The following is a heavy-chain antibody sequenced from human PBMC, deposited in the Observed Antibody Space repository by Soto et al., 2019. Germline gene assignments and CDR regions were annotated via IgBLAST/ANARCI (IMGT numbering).Heavy chain of an antibody. Sequence: PGESLKISCQAFGYSFTAKWIGWVRQMPGKGLEWMGIIYPDDSDTRYSPSFQGQVTISADKSIRTAYLQWSNLEASDTAIYYCARYWHSYNSNYYYGLDVWGQGTTVTVSS. D-gene: IGHD5-18*01. J-gene: IGHJ6*02. CDR2: IYPDDSDT. CDR3: ARYWHSYNSNYYYGLDV. V-gene: IGHV5-51*01. CDR1: GYSFTAKW.